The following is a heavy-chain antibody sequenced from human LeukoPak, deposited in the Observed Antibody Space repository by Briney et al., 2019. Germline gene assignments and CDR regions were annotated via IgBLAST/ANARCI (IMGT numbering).Heavy chain of an antibody. D-gene: IGHD2-21*02. Sequence: PPARSLILSCAASGITFSSYGMHWVRQAPGKGLEWVAGISYDGRTKYYADSVNGRFSLSRDNSKNTLYLQMNSLRAEDTAVYYCAKAGHCGGDCYSIMDYWGQGTLVTVSS. CDR3: AKAGHCGGDCYSIMDY. J-gene: IGHJ4*02. CDR1: GITFSSYG. V-gene: IGHV3-30*18. CDR2: ISYDGRTK.